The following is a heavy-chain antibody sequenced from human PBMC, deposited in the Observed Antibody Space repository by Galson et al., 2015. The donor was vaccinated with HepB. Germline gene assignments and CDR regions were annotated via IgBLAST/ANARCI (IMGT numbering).Heavy chain of an antibody. Sequence: SVKVSCKVSGGMFIFSNTGYSWVRQAPGQGLEWMGNIIPVFGMINYGQNSKDRVTITADKSTSTVYMELNSLRLEDTAVYYCATGYGGVDEFWGQGTLVTVSS. V-gene: IGHV1-69*04. CDR3: ATGYGGVDEF. CDR1: GGMFIFSNTG. J-gene: IGHJ4*02. CDR2: IIPVFGMI. D-gene: IGHD3-16*01.